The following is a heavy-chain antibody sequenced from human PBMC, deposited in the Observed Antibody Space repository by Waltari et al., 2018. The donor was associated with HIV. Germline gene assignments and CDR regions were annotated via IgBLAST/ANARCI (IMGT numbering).Heavy chain of an antibody. CDR2: IKQDGSEK. CDR3: ARDHTWLHSDS. V-gene: IGHV3-7*01. J-gene: IGHJ4*02. Sequence: EVQLVESGGGLVQPGGSLRLSCAASGFTLSTYWMSWVRQAPGKGLEWVANIKQDGSEKYYVDSVKGRFTISRDNTKNSLYLQMNSLRAEDTAVYYCARDHTWLHSDSWGQGTLVTVSS. D-gene: IGHD5-12*01. CDR1: GFTLSTYW.